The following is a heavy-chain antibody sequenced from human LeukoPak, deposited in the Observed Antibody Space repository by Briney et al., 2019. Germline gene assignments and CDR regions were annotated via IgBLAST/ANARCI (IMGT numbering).Heavy chain of an antibody. CDR3: ARAGSGNGWYFDY. Sequence: ASVKVSCKASGYDFTSVGITWVRRAPGQGLEWMGWISPYNGNTRYAQKFQGRVAMTTDTSTTTAYMELRGLRFNDTAVYYCARAGSGNGWYFDYWGQGTLVTVSS. CDR2: ISPYNGNT. J-gene: IGHJ4*02. CDR1: GYDFTSVG. D-gene: IGHD6-19*01. V-gene: IGHV1-18*01.